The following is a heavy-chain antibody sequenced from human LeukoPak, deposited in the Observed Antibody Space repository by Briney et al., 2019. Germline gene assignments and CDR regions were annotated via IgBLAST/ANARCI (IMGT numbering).Heavy chain of an antibody. D-gene: IGHD3-10*01. CDR1: GYNFFSYW. CDR2: IYPGDSST. CDR3: ARQPGSGTDYFDY. Sequence: GESLKISCRGSGYNFFSYWIGWVRQMPGKGLGWMGIIYPGDSSTRYSASFQGPDTISADKSISTVYLQWTSLKASDTAMYFCARQPGSGTDYFDYWGQGTLVTVSS. V-gene: IGHV5-51*01. J-gene: IGHJ4*02.